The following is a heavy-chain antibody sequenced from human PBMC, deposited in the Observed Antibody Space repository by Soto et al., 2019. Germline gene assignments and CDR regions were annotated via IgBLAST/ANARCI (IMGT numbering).Heavy chain of an antibody. D-gene: IGHD1-1*01. CDR3: VRMASSGTLNWFDP. J-gene: IGHJ5*02. CDR2: MNPNSGNT. V-gene: IGHV1-8*01. CDR1: ESTFMNYD. Sequence: ASVKVSFKASESTFMNYDISWLRQATGQGLEWMGWMNPNSGNTGYALKFPGRVSMTRNTSIYTVYLELSSLASDDTAVYYCVRMASSGTLNWFDPWGQGTLVTVSS.